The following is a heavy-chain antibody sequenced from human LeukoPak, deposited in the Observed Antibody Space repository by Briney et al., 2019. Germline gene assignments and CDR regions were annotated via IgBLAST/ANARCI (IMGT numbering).Heavy chain of an antibody. D-gene: IGHD3-3*01. CDR1: GGTFSSYA. CDR3: ARALASDPYYDFWSGPKTHYYYYGMDV. Sequence: ASVKVSCKASGGTFSSYAISWVRQAPGQGLEWMGWINPNSGGTNYAQKFQGWVTMTRDTSISTAYMELSRLRSDDTAVYYCARALASDPYYDFWSGPKTHYYYYGMDVWGQGTTVTVSS. CDR2: INPNSGGT. V-gene: IGHV1-2*04. J-gene: IGHJ6*02.